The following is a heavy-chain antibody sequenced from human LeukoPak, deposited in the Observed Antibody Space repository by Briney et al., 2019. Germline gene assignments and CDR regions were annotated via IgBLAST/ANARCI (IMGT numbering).Heavy chain of an antibody. D-gene: IGHD3-10*01. CDR1: GGFFSGYY. CDR3: ASPGGGSGSYLAFGY. CDR2: INHSGST. J-gene: IGHJ4*02. Sequence: RTSETLSLTCAVYGGFFSGYYWSWIRQPPGKGLEWIGEINHSGSTNYNPSLKSRVTISVDTSKNQFSLKLSSVTAADTAVYYCASPGGGSGSYLAFGYWGQGTLVTVSS. V-gene: IGHV4-34*01.